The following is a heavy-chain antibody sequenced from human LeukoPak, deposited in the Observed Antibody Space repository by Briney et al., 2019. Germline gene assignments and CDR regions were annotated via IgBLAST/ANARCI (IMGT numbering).Heavy chain of an antibody. J-gene: IGHJ4*02. CDR2: INHSGST. D-gene: IGHD6-19*01. Sequence: SETLSLTCTVSGGSISSGGYYWSWIRQHPGKGLEWIGEINHSGSTNYNPSLKSRVTISVDTSKNQSSLKVRSVTAADTAVYYCARGLIKGIAVAGTGWGQGTLVTVSS. V-gene: IGHV4-39*07. CDR3: ARGLIKGIAVAGTG. CDR1: GGSISSGGYY.